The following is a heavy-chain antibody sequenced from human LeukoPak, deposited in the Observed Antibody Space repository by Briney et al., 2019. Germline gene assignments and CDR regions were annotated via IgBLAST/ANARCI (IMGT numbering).Heavy chain of an antibody. CDR2: IIPLWGTA. CDR3: AREEINMVRGVMED. D-gene: IGHD3-10*01. V-gene: IGHV1-69*05. Sequence: ASVKVSCKASGGTLSSYSINWVRQALGQGLEWMGGIIPLWGTANYAQKFQGRVTINTDESSSTAYMELSSLRSEDTGMYYCAREEINMVRGVMEDWGQGTLVTVSS. CDR1: GGTLSSYS. J-gene: IGHJ4*02.